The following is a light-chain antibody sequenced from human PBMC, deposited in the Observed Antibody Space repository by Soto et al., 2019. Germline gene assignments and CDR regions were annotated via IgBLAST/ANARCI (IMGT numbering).Light chain of an antibody. Sequence: DIQMTQSPSSLSASVGDRVTMTFQSSQSISNSLNWYQQKPGMAPKLLIYAASTLGYGVPSRFSGSGSSTHFTLTISSLQPDDFATYYCQQSFNSPMFTFGQGTKVDIK. CDR3: QQSFNSPMFT. V-gene: IGKV1-39*01. J-gene: IGKJ2*01. CDR2: AAS. CDR1: QSISNS.